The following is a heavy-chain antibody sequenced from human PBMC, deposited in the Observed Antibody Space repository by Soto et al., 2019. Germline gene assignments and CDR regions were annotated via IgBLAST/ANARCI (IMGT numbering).Heavy chain of an antibody. V-gene: IGHV1-69*01. CDR1: GGTFSSYA. J-gene: IGHJ6*02. CDR2: IIPIFGTA. D-gene: IGHD3-22*01. Sequence: QVQLVQSGAEVKKPGSSVKVSCKASGGTFSSYAISWVRQAPGQGLEWMGGIIPIFGTANYAQKFQGRVTNTADESTRPAYMELSSMKSEDTAVYYYARGYSKAPRKGLFQPRDYYYNYGMDVWGQGATVTVSS. CDR3: ARGYSKAPRKGLFQPRDYYYNYGMDV.